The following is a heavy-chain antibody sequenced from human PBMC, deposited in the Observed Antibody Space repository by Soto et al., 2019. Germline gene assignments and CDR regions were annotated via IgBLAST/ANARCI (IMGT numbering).Heavy chain of an antibody. D-gene: IGHD6-19*01. V-gene: IGHV4-39*01. CDR1: GGSISSSSYY. CDR3: WPLAVAGNFDY. Sequence: QLQLQESGPGLVKPSETLSLTCTVSGGSISSSSYYWGWIRQPPGKGLEWIGSIYYSGSTYYNPSLKSRVTISVDTSKNQFSLKLSSVTAADTAVYYCWPLAVAGNFDYWGQGTLVTVSS. CDR2: IYYSGST. J-gene: IGHJ4*02.